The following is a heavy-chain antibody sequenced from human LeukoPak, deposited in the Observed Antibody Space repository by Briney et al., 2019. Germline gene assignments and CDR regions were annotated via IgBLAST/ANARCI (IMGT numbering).Heavy chain of an antibody. CDR3: ARGVDPYYYYYYMDV. Sequence: SETLSLTCTVSGGSISSYYWSWIRQPPGKGLEWIGYIYTSGSTNYNPSLKSRVTISVDTSKNQFSLKLSSVTAADTAVYYCARGVDPYYYYYYMDVLGKGTTVTVSS. J-gene: IGHJ6*03. D-gene: IGHD2-8*01. V-gene: IGHV4-4*09. CDR1: GGSISSYY. CDR2: IYTSGST.